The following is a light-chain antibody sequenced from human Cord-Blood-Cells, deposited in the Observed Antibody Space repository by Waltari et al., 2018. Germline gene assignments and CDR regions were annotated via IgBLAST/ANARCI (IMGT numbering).Light chain of an antibody. Sequence: DIQMTQSPSTLSASVGDSVTITCRASQSISSWLAWYQQKPGKAPKLLIYKSSSLESGVPSRFSGSGSGTEFTLTISSLQPDDFSTYYCQQYNSYWTFCQGTKVEIK. CDR1: QSISSW. J-gene: IGKJ1*01. CDR3: QQYNSYWT. CDR2: KSS. V-gene: IGKV1-5*03.